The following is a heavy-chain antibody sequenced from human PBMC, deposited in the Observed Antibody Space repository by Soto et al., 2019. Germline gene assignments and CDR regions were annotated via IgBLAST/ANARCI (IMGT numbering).Heavy chain of an antibody. CDR1: GGSISSYY. J-gene: IGHJ4*02. V-gene: IGHV4-59*01. Sequence: SETLSLTCAVSGGSISSYYWSWIRQSPGKGLEWIGYIYYSGSTKYNPSLKSRVTISVDASKNQFSLKLSSVTAADTAVYYCARGRGDTAMAWYYWGQGTLVTVSS. CDR2: IYYSGST. D-gene: IGHD5-18*01. CDR3: ARGRGDTAMAWYY.